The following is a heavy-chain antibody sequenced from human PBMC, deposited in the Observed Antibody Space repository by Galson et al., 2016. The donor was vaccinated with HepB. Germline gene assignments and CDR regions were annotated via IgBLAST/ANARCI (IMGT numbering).Heavy chain of an antibody. CDR1: GFSFGVYY. CDR3: ARENWGTFDW. J-gene: IGHJ4*02. Sequence: SLRLSCAASGFSFGVYYMAWIRQAPGKGPEWVSSISGGSTYTHYADSVKGQFTIYRDDARNALFLQVNGLRAEDTAVYYCARENWGTFDWWGQGTPVTVSS. CDR2: ISGGSTYT. V-gene: IGHV3-11*06. D-gene: IGHD3-16*01.